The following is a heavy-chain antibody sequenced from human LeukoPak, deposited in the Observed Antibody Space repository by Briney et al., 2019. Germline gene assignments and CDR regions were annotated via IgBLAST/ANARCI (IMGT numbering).Heavy chain of an antibody. CDR1: GGTFSSYA. Sequence: ASVKASCKASGGTFSSYAISWVRQAPGQGLEWMGGIIPIFGTANYAQKFQGRVTITADESTSTAYMELSSLRSEDTAVYYCARERYCSGGSCYSDGDYELDYWGQGTLVTVSS. J-gene: IGHJ4*02. CDR2: IIPIFGTA. D-gene: IGHD2-15*01. CDR3: ARERYCSGGSCYSDGDYELDY. V-gene: IGHV1-69*13.